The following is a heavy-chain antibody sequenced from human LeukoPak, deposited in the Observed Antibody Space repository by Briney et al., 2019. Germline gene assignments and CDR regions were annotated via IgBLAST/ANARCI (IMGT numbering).Heavy chain of an antibody. D-gene: IGHD3-10*01. Sequence: GGSLRLSCAASGFTFADDGMSWVRQAPGKGLEWVSRINWNGGSTGYAESVKGRFTISRDNAKNSLYLQLNSLKTEDTGVYYCVRLSRGAMNYYMDVWGKGTTVTISS. CDR2: INWNGGST. CDR3: VRLSRGAMNYYMDV. J-gene: IGHJ6*03. V-gene: IGHV3-20*04. CDR1: GFTFADDG.